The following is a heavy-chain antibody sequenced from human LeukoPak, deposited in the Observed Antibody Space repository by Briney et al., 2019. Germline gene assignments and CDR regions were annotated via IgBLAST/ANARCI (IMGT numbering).Heavy chain of an antibody. J-gene: IGHJ6*03. V-gene: IGHV4-39*01. Sequence: KPSETLSLTCTVSGGSINSRSYYWGWLRQPQGKGLEWIGSVYYGGTTYYNPSIKSRITISEYTSKNQFPLKLSSVTAADTAVYYCARRATTVTTGYYYYYIDVWGKGTTVTVSS. CDR2: VYYGGTT. D-gene: IGHD4-17*01. CDR1: GGSINSRSYY. CDR3: ARRATTVTTGYYYYYIDV.